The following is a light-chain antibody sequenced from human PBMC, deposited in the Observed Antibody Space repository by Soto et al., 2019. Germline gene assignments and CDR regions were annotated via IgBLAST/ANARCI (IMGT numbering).Light chain of an antibody. CDR3: QQYGSSGT. V-gene: IGKV3-20*01. J-gene: IGKJ1*01. CDR1: QSIRSNY. CDR2: GAF. Sequence: EIVLTQSPGTLSLSPGERATLYCRASQSIRSNYLAWYQQKPGRAPRFLIYGAFSRATGIPDRFSGSGSGTDFTLTISRLEPEDFAVYYCQQYGSSGTFGQGTKVDI.